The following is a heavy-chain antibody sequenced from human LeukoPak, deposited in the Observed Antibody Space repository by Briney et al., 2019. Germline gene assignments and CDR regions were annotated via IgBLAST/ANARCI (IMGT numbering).Heavy chain of an antibody. CDR3: ARGSNFDY. V-gene: IGHV3-30*03. J-gene: IGHJ4*02. CDR1: GFTFSSYN. Sequence: PGGSLRLSCAASGFTFSSYNMHWVRQAPGKGLEWVAVISYDGSNKYHADSAKGRFTISRDNSKSTLYLQMNSLRPEDTAVYYCARGSNFDYWGQGTLVTVSS. CDR2: ISYDGSNK. D-gene: IGHD6-13*01.